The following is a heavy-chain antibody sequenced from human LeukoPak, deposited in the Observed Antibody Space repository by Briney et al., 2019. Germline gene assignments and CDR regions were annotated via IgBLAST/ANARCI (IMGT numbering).Heavy chain of an antibody. CDR1: GGSISSSSYY. CDR2: IYYSEST. D-gene: IGHD3-3*01. Sequence: SETLSLTCTVSGGSISSSSYYWGWTRQPPGKGVEWIGSIYYSESTHYNPSLKSRVTISVDTSKNQFSLKLSSVTAEDPAVYYGARGGGGGELRFLEWFYYYYYMDVWGKGTTVTVSS. J-gene: IGHJ6*03. V-gene: IGHV4-39*07. CDR3: ARGGGGGELRFLEWFYYYYYMDV.